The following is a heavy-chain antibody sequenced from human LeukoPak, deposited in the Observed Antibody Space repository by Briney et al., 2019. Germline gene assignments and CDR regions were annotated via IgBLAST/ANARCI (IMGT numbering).Heavy chain of an antibody. CDR3: ASMGGSGSYYKDY. V-gene: IGHV3-66*01. D-gene: IGHD3-10*01. CDR1: GFTVSNNY. J-gene: IGHJ4*02. Sequence: GGSLRLSCAASGFTVSNNYMSWVRQAPGKGLEWVSLIYSHGGTNYADSVKGRFTISRDNAKNSLYLQMNSLRAEDTAVYYCASMGGSGSYYKDYWGQGTLVTVSS. CDR2: IYSHGGT.